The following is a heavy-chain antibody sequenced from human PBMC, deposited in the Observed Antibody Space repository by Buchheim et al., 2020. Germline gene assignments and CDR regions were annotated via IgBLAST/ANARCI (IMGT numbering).Heavy chain of an antibody. CDR3: ARVYYEFWSGYLTDYYYGMDV. CDR1: GYTFTSYD. D-gene: IGHD3-3*01. Sequence: QVQLVQSGAEVKKPGASVKVSCKASGYTFTSYDINWVRQATGQGLEWMGWMNPNSGNTGYAHKFQGRVTMTRNTSISTAYMELSSLRSEDTAVYYCARVYYEFWSGYLTDYYYGMDVWGQGTT. CDR2: MNPNSGNT. J-gene: IGHJ6*02. V-gene: IGHV1-8*01.